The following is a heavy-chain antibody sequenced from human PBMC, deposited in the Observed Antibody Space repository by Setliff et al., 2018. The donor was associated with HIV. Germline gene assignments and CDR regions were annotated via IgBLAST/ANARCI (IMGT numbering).Heavy chain of an antibody. J-gene: IGHJ3*02. Sequence: SETLSLTCAVYGGSFSGYYWSWIRQPPGKGLEWIAEINHSGSTKYNPSLKSRVTISVDTSKNQFSLRLYSVTAADTAVYYCARAYEGSSPGGAFDIWGQGTMVTGSS. D-gene: IGHD6-6*01. CDR2: INHSGST. V-gene: IGHV4-34*01. CDR3: ARAYEGSSPGGAFDI. CDR1: GGSFSGYY.